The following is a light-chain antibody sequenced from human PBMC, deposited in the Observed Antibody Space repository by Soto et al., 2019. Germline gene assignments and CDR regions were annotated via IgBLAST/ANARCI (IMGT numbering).Light chain of an antibody. CDR3: QQYNSWPPST. CDR1: QSGRTK. CDR2: GAS. J-gene: IGKJ5*01. V-gene: IGKV3-15*01. Sequence: EIELTQSPDTLYVSPGEPATLCCSDCQSGRTKLALYQQKAGHAPRRLIYGASTRATGIPYRFSGSGSGTEFTLTISSLQSEDFAVYYCQQYNSWPPSTFGQGTRLEIK.